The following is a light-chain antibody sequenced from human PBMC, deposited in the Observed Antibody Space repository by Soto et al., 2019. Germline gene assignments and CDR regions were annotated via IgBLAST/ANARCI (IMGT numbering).Light chain of an antibody. Sequence: DIQMTQSASTLSASVGDRVTITCRASQSISTWLAWYQQKPGKVPKLLIYDASSLESGVPSRFSGSGSGTDFTLTISSLQPEDFGTYYCQQSFSTPRTFGQGTKVDIK. J-gene: IGKJ1*01. V-gene: IGKV1-39*01. CDR3: QQSFSTPRT. CDR1: QSISTW. CDR2: DAS.